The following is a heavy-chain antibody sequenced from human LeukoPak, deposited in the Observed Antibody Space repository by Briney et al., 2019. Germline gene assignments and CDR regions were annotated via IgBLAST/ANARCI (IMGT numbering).Heavy chain of an antibody. D-gene: IGHD5-18*01. Sequence: GGSLRLSCAASGFIFSNYAMTWVRQAPGKGLEWVSSITGSGGSTYYADSVKGRFTISRDNSKNTLYMQMNSLRAEDTAVYYCAKDSGYSYGLYYYYGMDVWGQGTTVTVSS. CDR3: AKDSGYSYGLYYYYGMDV. V-gene: IGHV3-23*01. CDR1: GFIFSNYA. CDR2: ITGSGGST. J-gene: IGHJ6*02.